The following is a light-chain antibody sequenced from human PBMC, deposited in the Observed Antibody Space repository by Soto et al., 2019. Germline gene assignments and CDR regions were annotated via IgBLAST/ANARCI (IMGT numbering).Light chain of an antibody. CDR3: ASYAGSNTPYV. CDR2: DVT. J-gene: IGLJ1*01. Sequence: QSALTQPPSASGSPGQSVTISCTGTSSDVGSYNYVSWYQHHPGKAPKLIIFDVTKRPSGVPDRFSGSKSGNTASLTVSGLQAEDEADYCCASYAGSNTPYVFGTGTKVTVL. CDR1: SSDVGSYNY. V-gene: IGLV2-8*01.